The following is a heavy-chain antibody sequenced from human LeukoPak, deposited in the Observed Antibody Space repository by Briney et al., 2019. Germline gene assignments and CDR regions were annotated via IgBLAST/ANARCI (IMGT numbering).Heavy chain of an antibody. J-gene: IGHJ4*02. CDR1: GYTFTGYY. Sequence: GASVKVSCKASGYTFTGYYMHWVRQAPGQGLEWMGIINPSGGSTSYAQKFQGRVTMTRDTSTSTVYMELSSLRSEDTAVYYCAREGPPVGATGYWGQGTLVTVSS. D-gene: IGHD1-26*01. CDR3: AREGPPVGATGY. V-gene: IGHV1-46*01. CDR2: INPSGGST.